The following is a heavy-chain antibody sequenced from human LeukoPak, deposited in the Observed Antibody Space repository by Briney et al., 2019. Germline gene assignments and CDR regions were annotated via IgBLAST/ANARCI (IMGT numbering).Heavy chain of an antibody. V-gene: IGHV3-7*01. CDR1: GFSFHIYW. J-gene: IGHJ4*02. CDR2: IKQDGSEK. CDR3: ARVAAAGQFDY. Sequence: GGPLRLSCAASGFSFHIYWMSWVRQAPGKGLAWVANIKQDGSEKYYVDSVKSRFTISRDNAKNSLYLQMNSLRAEDTAVYYCARVAAAGQFDYWGQGTLVTVSS. D-gene: IGHD6-13*01.